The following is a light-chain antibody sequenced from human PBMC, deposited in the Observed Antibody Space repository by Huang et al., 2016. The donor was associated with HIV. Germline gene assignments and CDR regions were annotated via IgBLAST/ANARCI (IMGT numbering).Light chain of an antibody. Sequence: DIQMTQSPSSLSASVGDRVTITCRASQGISNSLVWYQQKPGKVPRLLIYAASTLQSGVPSRFSGSRSGRDFSLTIGSLQPEDVATYYCQKYDSAPLTFGGGTKVEI. V-gene: IGKV1-27*01. CDR3: QKYDSAPLT. J-gene: IGKJ4*01. CDR2: AAS. CDR1: QGISNS.